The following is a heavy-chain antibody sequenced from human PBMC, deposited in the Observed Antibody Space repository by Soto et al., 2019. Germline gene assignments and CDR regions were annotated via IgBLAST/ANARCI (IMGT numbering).Heavy chain of an antibody. J-gene: IGHJ6*02. CDR3: ARHPGYSSGWFNYYYYGMDV. CDR2: IYPGDSDT. V-gene: IGHV5-51*01. Sequence: GESLKISCKGSGYSFTSYWIGWVSQMPGKGLEWMGIIYPGDSDTRYSPSFQGQVTISADKSISTAYLQWSSLKASDTAMYYCARHPGYSSGWFNYYYYGMDVWGQGTTVTVSS. CDR1: GYSFTSYW. D-gene: IGHD6-19*01.